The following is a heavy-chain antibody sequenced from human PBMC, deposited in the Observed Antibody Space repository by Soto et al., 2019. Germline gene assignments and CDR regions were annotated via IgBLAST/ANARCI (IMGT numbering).Heavy chain of an antibody. J-gene: IGHJ5*02. CDR1: GVSISSYY. CDR2: IYYTGST. V-gene: IGHV4-59*01. CDR3: ARVVTANWFDP. Sequence: QVQLQESGPGLVNPSDTLSLTCTVSGVSISSYYWSWIRQPPGKGLEWIGHIYYTGSTYYNSSLKSRVTISVHTSKNQFSLKLSSVTAADTAVYYCARVVTANWFDPWGQGTLVTVSS.